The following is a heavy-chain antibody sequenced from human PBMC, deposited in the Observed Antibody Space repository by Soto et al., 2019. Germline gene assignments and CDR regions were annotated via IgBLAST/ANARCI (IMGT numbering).Heavy chain of an antibody. V-gene: IGHV3-33*01. D-gene: IGHD6-13*01. J-gene: IGHJ6*02. CDR1: GFSFSDYG. CDR2: IWFDASHE. CDR3: ARDQGRATADGPLGNGLDV. Sequence: ESGGGVVQPGTSLRLSCAASGFSFSDYGMHWVRQAPGKGLEWLTIIWFDASHEYYADSVKGRFTISRDNSINTLYLQLNSLTADDTAVYFCARDQGRATADGPLGNGLDVWGQGTAVTVSS.